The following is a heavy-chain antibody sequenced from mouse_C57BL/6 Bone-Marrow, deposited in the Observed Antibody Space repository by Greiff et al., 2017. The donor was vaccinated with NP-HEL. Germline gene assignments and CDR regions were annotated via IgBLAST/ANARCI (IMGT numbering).Heavy chain of an antibody. CDR2: ISSGGSYT. D-gene: IGHD2-4*01. V-gene: IGHV5-6*01. CDR3: ARVYDYDGDFDY. CDR1: GFTFSSYG. Sequence: EVQLVESGGDLVKPGGSLKLSCAASGFTFSSYGMSWVRQTPDKSLEWVATISSGGSYTYYQDNVKGRFTISRDNAKNTLYLQMSSLKSEDTAMYYCARVYDYDGDFDYWGQGTTLTVSS. J-gene: IGHJ2*01.